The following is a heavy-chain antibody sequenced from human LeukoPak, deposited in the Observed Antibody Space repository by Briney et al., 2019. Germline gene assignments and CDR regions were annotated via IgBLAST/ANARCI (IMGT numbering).Heavy chain of an antibody. V-gene: IGHV3-53*01. Sequence: GGSLRLSCAASGFTVSSNYMSWVRQAPGKGLEWVSVIYSGGSTYYADSVKGRFTISRDNSKNTLYLQMNSLRAEGTAVYYCARVSVYGAFDIWGQGTMVTVSS. CDR3: ARVSVYGAFDI. CDR2: IYSGGST. CDR1: GFTVSSNY. J-gene: IGHJ3*02. D-gene: IGHD3-10*01.